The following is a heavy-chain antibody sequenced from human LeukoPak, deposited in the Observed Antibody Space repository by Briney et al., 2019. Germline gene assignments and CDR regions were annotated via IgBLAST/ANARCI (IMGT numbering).Heavy chain of an antibody. Sequence: GGSLRLSCTASGFTFSTYDMSWVRQAPGKGLEWVSTVRVNGRSTYYADSVKGRFTISRDNSKNTLYLQMNSLRAEDTAVYYCAKDPGRVVPADWGQGTLVTVSS. D-gene: IGHD2-2*01. V-gene: IGHV3-23*01. CDR2: VRVNGRST. CDR1: GFTFSTYD. CDR3: AKDPGRVVPAD. J-gene: IGHJ4*02.